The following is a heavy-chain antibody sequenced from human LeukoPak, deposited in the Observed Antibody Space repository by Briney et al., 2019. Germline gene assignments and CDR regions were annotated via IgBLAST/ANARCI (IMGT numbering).Heavy chain of an antibody. Sequence: GGSLRLSCAASGFTFSSYAMHWVRQAPGKGLEWVAVISYDGSNKYYADSVKGRFTISRDNSKNTLYLQMNSLRAEDTAVYYCARASTVTKSFDYWGQGTLVIVSS. CDR2: ISYDGSNK. V-gene: IGHV3-30*04. CDR3: ARASTVTKSFDY. J-gene: IGHJ4*02. CDR1: GFTFSSYA. D-gene: IGHD4-17*01.